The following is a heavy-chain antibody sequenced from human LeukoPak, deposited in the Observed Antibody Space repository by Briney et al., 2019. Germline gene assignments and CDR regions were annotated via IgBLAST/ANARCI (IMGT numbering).Heavy chain of an antibody. CDR1: GYTFTSYG. Sequence: ASVKVSCKASGYTFTSYGINWVRQAPGQGLEWMGWISAYNGNTNYAQKLQGRVTMTTDTSTSTAYMELRSLRSDDTAVYYCARDLIDSSSWYQRPYFQHWGQGTLVTVSS. CDR3: ARDLIDSSSWYQRPYFQH. V-gene: IGHV1-18*01. J-gene: IGHJ1*01. CDR2: ISAYNGNT. D-gene: IGHD6-13*01.